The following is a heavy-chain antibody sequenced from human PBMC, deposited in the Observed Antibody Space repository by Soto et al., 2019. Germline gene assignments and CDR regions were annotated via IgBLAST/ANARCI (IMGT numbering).Heavy chain of an antibody. J-gene: IGHJ4*02. CDR3: ARHEKGEYSSSSGYFDY. V-gene: IGHV4-39*01. CDR2: IYYSGST. CDR1: GGSISSSSYY. Sequence: QLQLQESGPGLVKPSETLSLTCTVSGGSISSSSYYWGWIRQPPGKGLEWIGSIYYSGSTYYNPSLKSRVTISADTSKNQFSLKLSSVTAADTAVYYCARHEKGEYSSSSGYFDYWGQGTLVTVSS. D-gene: IGHD6-6*01.